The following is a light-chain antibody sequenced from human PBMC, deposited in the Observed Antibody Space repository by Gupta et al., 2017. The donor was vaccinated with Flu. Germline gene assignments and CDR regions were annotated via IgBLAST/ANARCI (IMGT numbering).Light chain of an antibody. CDR1: RVGDKN. V-gene: IGLV3-1*01. Sequence: SYDLTQPPSVSVSPGQTAIITCPGDRVGDKNVCWYQQKPGQSPVQVIYQDSKRPSGIPVRISGSKSGNTATLTISETQAMDEADYYGQGGGSGRGVVCGGGTKVTVL. CDR2: QDS. J-gene: IGLJ2*01. CDR3: QGGGSGRGVV.